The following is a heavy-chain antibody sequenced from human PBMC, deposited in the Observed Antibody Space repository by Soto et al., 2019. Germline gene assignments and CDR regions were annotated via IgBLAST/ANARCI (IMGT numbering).Heavy chain of an antibody. J-gene: IGHJ5*02. D-gene: IGHD1-26*01. V-gene: IGHV1-69*06. CDR3: ARHREIYNWLDP. CDR2: IIFIFGAP. Sequence: QVQLVQSGAEVKTPGSLVEVSCKAAGDTFNSYVVSWVRQAPGQGLEWMGGIIFIFGAPNYAQKFQGRVTITADKSTNTAYMKLSGLRSDDTALYYCARHREIYNWLDPWGQGTLVTVSS. CDR1: GDTFNSYV.